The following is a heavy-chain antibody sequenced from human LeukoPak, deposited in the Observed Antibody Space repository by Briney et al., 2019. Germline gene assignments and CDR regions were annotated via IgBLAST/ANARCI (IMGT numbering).Heavy chain of an antibody. D-gene: IGHD1-26*01. CDR1: GGTFSSYA. J-gene: IGHJ4*02. Sequence: ASVKVSCKASGGTFSSYAISWVRQATGQGLEWMGWMNPNSGNTGYAQKFQGRVTMTRNTSISTAYMELSSLRSEDTAVYYCARWETVGAIFDYWGQGTLVTVSS. CDR3: ARWETVGAIFDY. CDR2: MNPNSGNT. V-gene: IGHV1-8*02.